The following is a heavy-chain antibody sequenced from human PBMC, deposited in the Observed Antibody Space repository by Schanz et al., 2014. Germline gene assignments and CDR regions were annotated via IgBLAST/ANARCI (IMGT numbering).Heavy chain of an antibody. CDR3: ARQYSGWSRFDP. J-gene: IGHJ5*02. Sequence: QVQLHESGPGLVKPSETLSLTCTVSGDSISNYYWTWIRQPPGKRLEWIGYIYYSGSTNYNPSLKSRVPISFDRPKNHFPLTLTSVTAADTGVYYCARQYSGWSRFDPWGQGIRVTVSS. V-gene: IGHV4-59*08. CDR2: IYYSGST. D-gene: IGHD6-19*01. CDR1: GDSISNYY.